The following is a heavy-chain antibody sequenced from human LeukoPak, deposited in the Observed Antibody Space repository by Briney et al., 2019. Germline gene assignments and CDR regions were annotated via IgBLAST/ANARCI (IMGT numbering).Heavy chain of an antibody. Sequence: GRSLRLSCAASGFTFDDYAMYWVRQAPGKGLEWVSGISWNSGSIAYAESVKGRFTISRDNAKNSLYLQMNSLRAEDTAVYYCARDTYSTTWYAAEDWGQGTLVTVSS. CDR2: ISWNSGSI. CDR3: ARDTYSTTWYAAED. V-gene: IGHV3-9*01. D-gene: IGHD6-13*01. CDR1: GFTFDDYA. J-gene: IGHJ4*02.